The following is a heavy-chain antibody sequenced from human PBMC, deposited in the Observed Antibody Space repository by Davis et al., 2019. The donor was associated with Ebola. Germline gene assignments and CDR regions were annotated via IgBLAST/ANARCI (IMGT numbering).Heavy chain of an antibody. J-gene: IGHJ4*02. D-gene: IGHD6-13*01. V-gene: IGHV4-61*05. Sequence: SETLSLTCTVSGGSISSSSYYWGWIRQPPGKGLEWIGYIYYSGSTNYNPSLKSRVTISVDTSKNQFSLKLSSVTAADTAVYYCARGGAAAGSRSDYWGQGTLVTVSS. CDR2: IYYSGST. CDR3: ARGGAAAGSRSDY. CDR1: GGSISSSSYY.